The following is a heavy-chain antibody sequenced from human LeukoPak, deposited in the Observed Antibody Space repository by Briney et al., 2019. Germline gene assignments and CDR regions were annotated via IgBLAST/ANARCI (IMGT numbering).Heavy chain of an antibody. D-gene: IGHD2-8*01. J-gene: IGHJ5*02. CDR3: ATRPSRGLGVPP. CDR1: GGSFSGYY. V-gene: IGHV4-34*01. CDR2: INHSGST. Sequence: PSETLSLTCAVYGGSFSGYYWSWIRQPPGKGLEWIGEINHSGSTNYNPSLKSRVTISVDTSKNQFSLKLSSVTAADTAVYYCATRPSRGLGVPPWGQGTLVTVSS.